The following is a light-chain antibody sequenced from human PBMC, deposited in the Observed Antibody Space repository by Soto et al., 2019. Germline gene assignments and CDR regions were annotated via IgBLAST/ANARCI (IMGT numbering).Light chain of an antibody. CDR3: QQRSNWPWT. CDR1: QSVSSY. CDR2: DAS. V-gene: IGKV3-11*01. J-gene: IGKJ1*01. Sequence: EIVLTQSPATLALSPGERATLSCRASQSVSSYLAWYQQKPGQAPTLLIYDASNRATGIPARFSGSGSGTDFTLTISRLETEDFAVYYCQQRSNWPWTFGQGTKVDIK.